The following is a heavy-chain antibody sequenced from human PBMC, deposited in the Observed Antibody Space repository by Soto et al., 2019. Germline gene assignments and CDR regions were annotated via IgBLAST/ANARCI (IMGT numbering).Heavy chain of an antibody. V-gene: IGHV6-1*01. CDR3: ARGYCTNGVCPTDAFDL. J-gene: IGHJ3*01. D-gene: IGHD2-8*01. CDR1: GDSVSSNSAA. Sequence: PSQTLSLTCAISGDSVSSNSAAWNWIRQSPSRGLEWLGRTYYRSKWYNDYAVSVKSRITINPDTSKNQFSLQLNSVTPEDTAVYYCARGYCTNGVCPTDAFDLWGQGTMVTVPS. CDR2: TYYRSKWYN.